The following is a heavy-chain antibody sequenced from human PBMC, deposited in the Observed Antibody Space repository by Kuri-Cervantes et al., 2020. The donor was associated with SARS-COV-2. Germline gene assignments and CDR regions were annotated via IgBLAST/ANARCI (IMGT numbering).Heavy chain of an antibody. Sequence: SETLSLTCTVSGGSISSGGYYWSWIQQPPGKGLEWIGYIYHSGSTYYNPSLKSRVTISVDRSKNQFSLKLSSVTASDTAVLYWARGRPFDYWGQGTLVTVSS. J-gene: IGHJ4*02. V-gene: IGHV4-30-2*01. CDR2: IYHSGST. CDR1: GGSISSGGYY. CDR3: ARGRPFDY.